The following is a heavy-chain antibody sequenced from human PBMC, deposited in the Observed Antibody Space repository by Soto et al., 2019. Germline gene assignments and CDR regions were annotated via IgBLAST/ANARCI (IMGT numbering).Heavy chain of an antibody. J-gene: IGHJ5*02. CDR3: AGEHGWHFDP. CDR1: GFTFYTDW. Sequence: EVQLVESGGGLVQPGGSLRLSCEASGFTFYTDWMTWVRQAPGKGLEWVATIDGGGSAQFYVESVKGRFTISRDNSRNSLYQQMNSLRAEHTAVYYCAGEHGWHFDPWGQGTLVRVSS. V-gene: IGHV3-7*01. CDR2: IDGGGSAQ. D-gene: IGHD2-15*01.